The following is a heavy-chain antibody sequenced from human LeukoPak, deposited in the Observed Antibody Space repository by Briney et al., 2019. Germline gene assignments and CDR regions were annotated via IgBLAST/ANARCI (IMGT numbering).Heavy chain of an antibody. CDR1: GGTFSSYA. CDR2: IIPIFGTA. J-gene: IGHJ5*02. V-gene: IGHV1-69*13. D-gene: IGHD3-3*01. CDR3: ARGPSYYDFWSGYSNWFDP. Sequence: SVKVSCKASGGTFSSYAISWVRQAPGQGLEWMGGIIPIFGTANYAPKFQGRVTITADASTSTAYMELSSLRSEDTAVYYCARGPSYYDFWSGYSNWFDPWGQGTLVTVSS.